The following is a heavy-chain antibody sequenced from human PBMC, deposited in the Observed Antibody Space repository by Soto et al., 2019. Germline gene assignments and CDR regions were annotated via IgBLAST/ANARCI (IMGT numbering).Heavy chain of an antibody. CDR3: ARDDDFWSGYLWYFDY. Sequence: GGSLRLSCAASGFTFSSYSMNWVRQAPGKGLEWVSSISSSSSYIYYADSVKGRFTISRDNAKNSLYLQMNSLRAEDTAVYYCARDDDFWSGYLWYFDYWGQGTLVTVSS. V-gene: IGHV3-21*01. CDR2: ISSSSSYI. D-gene: IGHD3-3*01. J-gene: IGHJ4*02. CDR1: GFTFSSYS.